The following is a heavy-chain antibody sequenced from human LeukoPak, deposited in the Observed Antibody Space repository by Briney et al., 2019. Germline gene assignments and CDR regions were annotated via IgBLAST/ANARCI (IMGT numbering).Heavy chain of an antibody. CDR1: GGSISGYY. Sequence: SETLSLTCTVSGGSISGYYWSWIRQPPGKGLEWIGYIHNSGTTNYNPSLKSRVTISVDTSKNQFSLKLSSVTAADTAVYYCARDRAQLLWFGELLPGNWFDPWGQGTLVTVSS. CDR2: IHNSGTT. V-gene: IGHV4-59*01. D-gene: IGHD3-10*01. CDR3: ARDRAQLLWFGELLPGNWFDP. J-gene: IGHJ5*02.